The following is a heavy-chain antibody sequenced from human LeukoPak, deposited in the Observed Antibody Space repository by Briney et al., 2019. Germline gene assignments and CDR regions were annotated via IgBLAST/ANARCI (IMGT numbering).Heavy chain of an antibody. J-gene: IGHJ6*03. CDR1: GYTFTGYD. CDR3: AREVKDYSSLGVYYYYMDV. Sequence: ASVKVSCKASGYTFTGYDMHWVRQAPGPGLEWMGWINPKSGGTNYAQKFQGRVTMTRDTSISTAYMELSRLRSDDTAVYYCAREVKDYSSLGVYYYYMDVWGKGTTVTVSS. V-gene: IGHV1-2*02. CDR2: INPKSGGT. D-gene: IGHD4-11*01.